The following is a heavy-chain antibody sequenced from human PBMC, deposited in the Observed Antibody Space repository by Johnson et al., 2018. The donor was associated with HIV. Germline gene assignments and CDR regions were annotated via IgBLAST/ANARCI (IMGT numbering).Heavy chain of an antibody. Sequence: VQEVESGGGLVQPGGSLRLSCAASGLSVSSYYMSWVRQAPGKGLEWVSVLSSGGDTYYTDSVNGRFTISRDNSKNTLYLQMNSLRAEDTAVYYCARACRDGYTWDVFDIWCQGTMVTVSS. J-gene: IGHJ3*02. CDR2: LSSGGDT. V-gene: IGHV3-66*01. D-gene: IGHD5-24*01. CDR3: ARACRDGYTWDVFDI. CDR1: GLSVSSYY.